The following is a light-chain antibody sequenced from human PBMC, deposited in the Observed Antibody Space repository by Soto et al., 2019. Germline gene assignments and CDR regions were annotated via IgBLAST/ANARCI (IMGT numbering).Light chain of an antibody. CDR1: RSVSSSY. J-gene: IGKJ1*01. Sequence: ESVLTQSPGTLSLSPGEKATLSCRASRSVSSSYLAWYQQKPGQAPRLLIYGASSRATGIPDRFSGSGSGTDFTLTVSRLEPEEFAVYYCQQFGSSSWTFGQGTKVEIK. V-gene: IGKV3-20*01. CDR2: GAS. CDR3: QQFGSSSWT.